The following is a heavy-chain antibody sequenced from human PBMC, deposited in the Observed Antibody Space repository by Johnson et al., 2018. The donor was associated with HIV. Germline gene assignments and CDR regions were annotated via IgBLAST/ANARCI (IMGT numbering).Heavy chain of an antibody. CDR3: AKGVRGSSCYDAFDI. V-gene: IGHV3-66*01. D-gene: IGHD6-6*01. CDR2: IYRGGST. J-gene: IGHJ3*02. Sequence: VQLVESGGGVVQPGGSLRLSCAASGFTVSSNYMSWVRQAPGKGLEWVSVIYRGGSTYYADSVKGRFTISRDNSKNTLYLQMSSLRADDTAVYYCAKGVRGSSCYDAFDIWGQGTMVTVS. CDR1: GFTVSSNY.